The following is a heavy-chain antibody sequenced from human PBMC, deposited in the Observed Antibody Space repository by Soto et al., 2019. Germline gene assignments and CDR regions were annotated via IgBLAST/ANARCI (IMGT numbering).Heavy chain of an antibody. CDR3: ARDQPPDY. Sequence: GASVKVSCKASGYTFTSYAMHWVRQAPGQRLDWMGFINPSGGSTSYSQKFQGRVTMTRDTSTSTVYMELSSLRSEDTAVYYCARDQPPDYWGQGTLVTVSS. CDR2: INPSGGST. J-gene: IGHJ4*02. V-gene: IGHV1-46*03. CDR1: GYTFTSYA.